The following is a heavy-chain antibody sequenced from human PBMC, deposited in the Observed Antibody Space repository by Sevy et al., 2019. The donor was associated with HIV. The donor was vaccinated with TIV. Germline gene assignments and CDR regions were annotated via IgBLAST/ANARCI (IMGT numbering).Heavy chain of an antibody. CDR3: ARVGAWYYGSTGNAFDI. CDR2: IQYSGST. D-gene: IGHD3-10*01. CDR1: GGSISTHY. V-gene: IGHV4-59*11. Sequence: SETLSLTCTVSGGSISTHYWSWIRQPPGKGLEWIGYIQYSGSTNNNPSLKSRLTISIDTSKNQFSLKLSSVTAADTAVYYCARVGAWYYGSTGNAFDIWGQGTMVTVSS. J-gene: IGHJ3*02.